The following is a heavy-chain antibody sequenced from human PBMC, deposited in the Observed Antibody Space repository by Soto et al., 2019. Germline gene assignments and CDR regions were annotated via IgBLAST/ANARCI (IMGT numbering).Heavy chain of an antibody. CDR1: GFTFSSYG. CDR3: ARELGSCSGGNCYFDY. D-gene: IGHD2-15*01. V-gene: IGHV3-33*01. CDR2: VSYDGNYK. Sequence: QVQLVESGGGVVQPGRSLRLSCAASGFTFSSYGMHWVRQAPGMGLEWVAFVSYDGNYKWYAASVKGRFTISRDNSKNTLYLQMNSLRAEDTSVYYCARELGSCSGGNCYFDYWGQGTLVTVSS. J-gene: IGHJ4*02.